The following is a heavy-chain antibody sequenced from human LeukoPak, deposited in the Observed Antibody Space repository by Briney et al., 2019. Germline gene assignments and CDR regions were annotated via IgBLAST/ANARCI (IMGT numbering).Heavy chain of an antibody. D-gene: IGHD6-25*01. CDR1: DESFSDYY. Sequence: SETLSLTCTVYDESFSDYYWSWIRQPPGKGLEWIGYIYYSGSTYYNPSLKSRVTISVDTSKNQFSLKLSSVTAADTAVYYCAREIRGDAFDIWGQGTMVIVSS. CDR2: IYYSGST. CDR3: AREIRGDAFDI. V-gene: IGHV4-30-4*01. J-gene: IGHJ3*02.